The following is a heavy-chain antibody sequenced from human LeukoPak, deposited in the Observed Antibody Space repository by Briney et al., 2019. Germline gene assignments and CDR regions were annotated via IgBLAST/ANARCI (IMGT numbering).Heavy chain of an antibody. J-gene: IGHJ6*02. CDR3: ARAYGMDV. CDR2: ISYDGSNK. V-gene: IGHV3-30*04. CDR1: GFTFSSYA. Sequence: PGGSLRLSCAASGFTFSSYAMHWVRQAPGKGLEWVAAISYDGSNKYYADSVKGRFTISRDNSKNTLYLQMNSLRAEDTAVYYCARAYGMDVWGQGTTVTVSS.